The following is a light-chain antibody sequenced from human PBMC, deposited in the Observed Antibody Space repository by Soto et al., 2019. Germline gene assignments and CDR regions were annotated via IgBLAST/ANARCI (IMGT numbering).Light chain of an antibody. V-gene: IGKV1-33*01. CDR3: QQFYDLPIT. CDR2: GAS. CDR1: QYIGNH. Sequence: DIQMTQSPSSLSASVGDRVTITCRASQYIGNHLNWYQQQPGKAPKVLIYGASKLQTGVPSRFSGRGSGKDLTFTISSLQPDDSGTYYCQQFYDLPITFGQGTRLEIK. J-gene: IGKJ5*01.